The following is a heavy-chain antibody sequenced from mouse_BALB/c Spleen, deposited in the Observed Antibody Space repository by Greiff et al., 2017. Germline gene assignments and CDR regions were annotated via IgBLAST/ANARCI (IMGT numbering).Heavy chain of an antibody. J-gene: IGHJ4*01. V-gene: IGHV1S126*01. D-gene: IGHD2-1*01. CDR2: IDPSDSYT. CDR3: ARGLLLDY. Sequence: VQLQQPGAELVKPGASVKISCKASGYTFTSYWMNWVKQRPGQGLEWIGEIDPSDSYTNNNQKFKDKATLTVDKSSSTAYMQLSSLTSEDSAVYYCARGLLLDYWGQGTSVTVSS. CDR1: GYTFTSYW.